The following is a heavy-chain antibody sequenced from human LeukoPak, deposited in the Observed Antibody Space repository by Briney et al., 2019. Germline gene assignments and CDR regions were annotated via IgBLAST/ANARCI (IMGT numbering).Heavy chain of an antibody. CDR2: MYGTGST. CDR3: AREGGPYSSTLRGQ. D-gene: IGHD2-2*01. V-gene: IGHV3-53*01. J-gene: IGHJ4*02. Sequence: PGGSLRLSCAVSGFTVSGNYMSWVRQAPGKGLEWVSVMYGTGSTDYADSVKGRFTIFRDNSKNTLYLQMNNLRAEDTAVYYCAREGGPYSSTLRGQWGQGTLVTVSS. CDR1: GFTVSGNY.